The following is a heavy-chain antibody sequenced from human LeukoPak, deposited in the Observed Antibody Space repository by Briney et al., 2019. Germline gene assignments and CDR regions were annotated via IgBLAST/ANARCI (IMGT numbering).Heavy chain of an antibody. CDR1: GFTVSSNY. Sequence: GGSLRLSCAASGFTVSSNYMSWVRQAPGKGLEWVSSISSSSSYIYYADSVKGRFTISRDNAKNSLYLQMNSLRAEDTAVYYCASSPPNYDILTGYRYWGQGTLVTVSS. D-gene: IGHD3-9*01. V-gene: IGHV3-21*01. CDR3: ASSPPNYDILTGYRY. CDR2: ISSSSSYI. J-gene: IGHJ4*02.